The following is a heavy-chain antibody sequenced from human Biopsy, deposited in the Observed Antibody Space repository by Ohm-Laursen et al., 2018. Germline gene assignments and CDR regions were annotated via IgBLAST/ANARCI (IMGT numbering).Heavy chain of an antibody. CDR2: ISAAGPAM. J-gene: IGHJ4*02. V-gene: IGHV3-11*01. Sequence: SLRLSCAASGFTFSDFYMSWIRQAPGKGLEWISYISAAGPAMFYADSVRGRFTISRDNANNLLYLQMGSLRAEDTAVYYCARRRPIDYWGQGILVTVSS. CDR1: GFTFSDFY. CDR3: ARRRPIDY.